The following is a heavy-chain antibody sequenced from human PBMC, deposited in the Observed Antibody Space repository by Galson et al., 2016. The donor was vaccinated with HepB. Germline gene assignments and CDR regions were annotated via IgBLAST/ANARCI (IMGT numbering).Heavy chain of an antibody. J-gene: IGHJ6*02. V-gene: IGHV3-30-3*01. Sequence: SLRLSCAASGLTLSSYVMHWFRQAPGKGLEWVAIILYDGSNKYYADSAKGRFTISRDNSKNTLYLQMNSLRAEDTAVYYCARTSDHVYYGMDVWGQGTTVTVSS. CDR1: GLTLSSYV. CDR3: ARTSDHVYYGMDV. D-gene: IGHD1-14*01. CDR2: ILYDGSNK.